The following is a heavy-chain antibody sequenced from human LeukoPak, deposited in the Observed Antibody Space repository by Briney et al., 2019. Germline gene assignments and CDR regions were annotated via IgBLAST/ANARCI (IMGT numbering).Heavy chain of an antibody. J-gene: IGHJ4*02. CDR1: GFTFSSYG. V-gene: IGHV3-30*18. Sequence: PGGSLRLSCAASGFTFSSYGMHWVRQAPGKGLEWVAVILYDGSNKYYADSMKGRFTISRDNSKNTLYLQMNSLRAEDTAVYYCAKVVLGGYYDSSGYYEDYWGQGTLVTVSS. D-gene: IGHD3-22*01. CDR2: ILYDGSNK. CDR3: AKVVLGGYYDSSGYYEDY.